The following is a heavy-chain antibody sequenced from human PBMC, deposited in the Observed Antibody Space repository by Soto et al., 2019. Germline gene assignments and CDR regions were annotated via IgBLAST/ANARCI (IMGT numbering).Heavy chain of an antibody. V-gene: IGHV3-33*01. D-gene: IGHD6-13*01. Sequence: QVQLVESGGGVVQPGRSLRLSCAASGFTFSSYGMHWVRQAPGKGLEWVAVIWYDGSNKYYADSVKGRFTISRDNSKNTLYLKMNSLRAEDRAVYSGASWGIAAGDSWGQGTLVTFSS. CDR1: GFTFSSYG. CDR3: ASWGIAAGDS. CDR2: IWYDGSNK. J-gene: IGHJ4*02.